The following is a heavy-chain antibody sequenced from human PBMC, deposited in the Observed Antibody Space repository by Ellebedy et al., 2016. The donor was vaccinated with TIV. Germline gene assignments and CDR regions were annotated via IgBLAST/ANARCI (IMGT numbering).Heavy chain of an antibody. D-gene: IGHD3-22*01. Sequence: MPSETLSLTCTVSGGSISSSRYYWGWIRQPPGKGLEWIGSIYYSGSTYYNPSLKSRVTISVDTSKNQFSLKLSSVTAADTAVYYCAADPYYYDSSGYYYAFDIWGQGTMVTVSS. CDR1: GGSISSSRYY. CDR2: IYYSGST. J-gene: IGHJ3*02. CDR3: AADPYYYDSSGYYYAFDI. V-gene: IGHV4-39*01.